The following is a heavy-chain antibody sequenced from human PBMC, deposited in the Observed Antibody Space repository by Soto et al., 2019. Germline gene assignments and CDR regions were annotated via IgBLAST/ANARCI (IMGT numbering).Heavy chain of an antibody. D-gene: IGHD3-9*01. V-gene: IGHV1-2*04. CDR2: INPNSGGT. CDR3: ARDLSPLRYFDWLSLIQRGVGLYGMDV. J-gene: IGHJ6*02. CDR1: GYTFTGYY. Sequence: ASVKVSCKASGYTFTGYYMHWVRQAPGQGLEWMGWINPNSGGTNYAQKFQGWVTMTRDTSISTAYMELSRLRSDDTAVYYCARDLSPLRYFDWLSLIQRGVGLYGMDVWGQGTTVTVSS.